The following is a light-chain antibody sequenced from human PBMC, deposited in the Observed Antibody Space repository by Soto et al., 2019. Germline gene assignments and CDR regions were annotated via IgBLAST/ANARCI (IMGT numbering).Light chain of an antibody. J-gene: IGLJ2*01. CDR1: SGSIASNY. Sequence: NFMLTQPHSVSESPGKTVTISCTRSSGSIASNYVQWYQQRPGSAPTTVIYEDNQRPSGVPDRFSGSIDSSSNSASLTISGLKTEDEADYYCQSYDISITVVFGGTTKVTL. V-gene: IGLV6-57*04. CDR2: EDN. CDR3: QSYDISITVV.